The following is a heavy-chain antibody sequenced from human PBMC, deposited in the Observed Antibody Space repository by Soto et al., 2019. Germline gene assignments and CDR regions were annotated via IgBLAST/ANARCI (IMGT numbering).Heavy chain of an antibody. V-gene: IGHV3-30*04. J-gene: IGHJ6*02. CDR1: GFTFSNYA. Sequence: QVQLVESGGGVVQPGMSLRLSCAASGFTFSNYAMHWVRQAPGKGLERVAVISYDGSNEYYADSVKGRFTISRDTSKNTLYLQMNSLRAEDTAVYYCARDRAPKGYYYGLDVWGQGTTVTVSS. CDR3: ARDRAPKGYYYGLDV. CDR2: ISYDGSNE.